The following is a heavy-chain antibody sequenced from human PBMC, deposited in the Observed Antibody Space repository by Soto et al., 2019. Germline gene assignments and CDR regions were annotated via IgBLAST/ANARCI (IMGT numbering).Heavy chain of an antibody. CDR3: ARGNMVDIVATNIEY. CDR2: IYYSGST. V-gene: IGHV4-30-4*01. J-gene: IGHJ4*02. D-gene: IGHD5-12*01. Sequence: SETLSLTCTVSGGSISSGDYYWSWIRQPPGKGLEWIGYIYYSGSTYYNPSLKSRVTISVDTSKNQFSLKLSSVTAADTAVYYCARGNMVDIVATNIEYWGQGTLVTVSS. CDR1: GGSISSGDYY.